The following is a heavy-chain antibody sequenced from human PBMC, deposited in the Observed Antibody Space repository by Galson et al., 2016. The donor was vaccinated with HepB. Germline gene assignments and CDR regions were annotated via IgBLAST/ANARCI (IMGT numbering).Heavy chain of an antibody. J-gene: IGHJ6*02. V-gene: IGHV4-31*03. CDR3: ARGHRSRTISWSGAQYIYFGLDV. Sequence: TLSLTCTVSGGSVTTNGYYWNWIRQFPGKGLEFIGYTYHTGVTYYNPSLKSRVSISLDTSKNHFSLRLTSVTAADTAVYFCARGHRSRTISWSGAQYIYFGLDVWGQGTTVTFFS. CDR1: GGSVTTNGYY. D-gene: IGHD1-7*01. CDR2: TYHTGVT.